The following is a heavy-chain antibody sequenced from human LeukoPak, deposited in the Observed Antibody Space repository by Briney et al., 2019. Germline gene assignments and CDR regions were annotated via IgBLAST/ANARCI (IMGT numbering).Heavy chain of an antibody. CDR1: GGSISSYY. D-gene: IGHD1-1*01. V-gene: IGHV4-39*07. J-gene: IGHJ4*02. Sequence: SETLSLTCTVSGGSISSYYWGWIRQPPGKGLEWIGSIYYSGSTYYNPSLKSRVTISVDTSKNQFSLKLSSVTAADTAVYYCARETTGTGFDYWGQGTLVTVSS. CDR3: ARETTGTGFDY. CDR2: IYYSGST.